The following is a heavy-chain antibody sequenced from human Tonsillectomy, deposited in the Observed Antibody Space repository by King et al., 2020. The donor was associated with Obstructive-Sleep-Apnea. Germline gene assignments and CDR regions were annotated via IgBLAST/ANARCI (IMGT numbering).Heavy chain of an antibody. J-gene: IGHJ4*02. CDR3: AKGQYFGRYDY. CDR2: MNHSGST. CDR1: GASFSGYY. V-gene: IGHV4-34*01. Sequence: VQLQQWGAGLLKPSETLSLTCAVDGASFSGYYWSWIRQPPGKGLEWIGEMNHSGSTNYNQSLKSLVTILLDTSKNQFSLKLTSVTAADTAVYYCAKGQYFGRYDYWGQGTLVTVSS. D-gene: IGHD3-9*01.